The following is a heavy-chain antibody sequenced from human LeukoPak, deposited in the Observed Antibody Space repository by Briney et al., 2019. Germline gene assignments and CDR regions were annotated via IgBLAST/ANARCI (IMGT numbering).Heavy chain of an antibody. CDR1: GYTFTSYG. V-gene: IGHV1-18*04. D-gene: IGHD2-2*01. Sequence: ASVKVSCKASGYTFTSYGISWVRQAPGQGLEWMGWISAYNGNTNYAQKLQGRVTMTTDTSTSTAYMELRSLRSDDTAVYYCARDLRRGYCSSTSCSRVNDAFDIWGQGTMVTVSS. CDR3: ARDLRRGYCSSTSCSRVNDAFDI. CDR2: ISAYNGNT. J-gene: IGHJ3*02.